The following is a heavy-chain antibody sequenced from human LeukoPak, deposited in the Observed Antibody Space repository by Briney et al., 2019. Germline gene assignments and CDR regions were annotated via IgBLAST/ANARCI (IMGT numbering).Heavy chain of an antibody. V-gene: IGHV1-69*13. Sequence: SVKVFCKASGGTFRSYSISWVRQAPGQGLEWMGGILPILGTVKYAQKFQGRVTIIADESTTTAHMELRSLKFDDTAVYYCVRGQYWFDPWGQGTLVTVSS. CDR2: ILPILGTV. D-gene: IGHD2/OR15-2a*01. CDR3: VRGQYWFDP. CDR1: GGTFRSYS. J-gene: IGHJ5*02.